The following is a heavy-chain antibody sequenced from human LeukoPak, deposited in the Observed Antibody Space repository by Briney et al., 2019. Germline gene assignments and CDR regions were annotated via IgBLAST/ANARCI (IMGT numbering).Heavy chain of an antibody. CDR2: IYTSGST. CDR3: ARDLGYGEFDY. CDR1: GGSISSGSYY. J-gene: IGHJ4*02. V-gene: IGHV4-61*02. D-gene: IGHD4-17*01. Sequence: PSETLSLTCTVSGGSISSGSYYWSWIRQPAGKGLEWIGRIYTSGSTNYNPSLKSRVTISVDTPKNQFSLKLSSVTAADTAVYYCARDLGYGEFDYWGQGTLVTVSS.